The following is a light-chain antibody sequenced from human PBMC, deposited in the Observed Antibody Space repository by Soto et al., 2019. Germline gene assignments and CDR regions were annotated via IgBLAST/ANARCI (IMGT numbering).Light chain of an antibody. V-gene: IGKV1-5*03. Sequence: DIQMTQSASTLSASLGDRVTITCRASQSIGDWLAWYQQQPGKAPKLLIYRASSLESEVPSRFSGRASGTHFTLTISGLKPDDSATYYCQQHYNYPAFGQGTKVDIK. CDR1: QSIGDW. J-gene: IGKJ1*01. CDR2: RAS. CDR3: QQHYNYPA.